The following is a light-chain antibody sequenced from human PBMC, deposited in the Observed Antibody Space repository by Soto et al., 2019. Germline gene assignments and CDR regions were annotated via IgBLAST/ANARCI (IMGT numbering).Light chain of an antibody. J-gene: IGLJ2*01. V-gene: IGLV1-51*01. CDR3: GTWDSSLSAVV. CDR1: SSNIGNND. CDR2: DSN. Sequence: QSVLTQPPSVSAAPGQKVTLSCSGSSSNIGNNDVSWYQQFPGTAPKLLIYDSNKRPSGIPDRVSGSKSGTSATLGITGLQNGDEADYYCGTWDSSLSAVVFGGGTKLTVL.